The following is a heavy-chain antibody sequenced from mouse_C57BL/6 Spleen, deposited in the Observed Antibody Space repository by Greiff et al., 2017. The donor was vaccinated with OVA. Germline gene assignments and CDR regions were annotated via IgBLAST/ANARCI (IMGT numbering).Heavy chain of an antibody. V-gene: IGHV3-6*01. CDR1: GYSITSGYY. CDR3: AREAPYYDYAPYAMDY. CDR2: ISYDGSN. D-gene: IGHD2-4*01. Sequence: DVQLQESGPGLVKPSQSLSLTCSVTGYSITSGYYWNWIRQFPGNKLEWMGYISYDGSNNYNPSLKNRISITRDTSKNQFFLKLNSVTTEDTATYYCAREAPYYDYAPYAMDYWGQGTSVTVSS. J-gene: IGHJ4*01.